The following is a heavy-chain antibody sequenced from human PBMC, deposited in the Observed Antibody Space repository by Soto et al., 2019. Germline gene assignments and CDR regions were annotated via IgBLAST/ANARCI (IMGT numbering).Heavy chain of an antibody. CDR3: EKDSAYDFSQNPYYYYGMDV. Sequence: GGSLRLSCAASGFAFFNYAMSWVRQAPGKGLEWVSGISGSSDITDYADSVKGLITISRDNSKNTMYLQMKSLRAEDAAVYYCEKDSAYDFSQNPYYYYGMDVWGQGTTVTVSS. J-gene: IGHJ6*02. CDR2: ISGSSDIT. D-gene: IGHD3-3*01. CDR1: GFAFFNYA. V-gene: IGHV3-23*01.